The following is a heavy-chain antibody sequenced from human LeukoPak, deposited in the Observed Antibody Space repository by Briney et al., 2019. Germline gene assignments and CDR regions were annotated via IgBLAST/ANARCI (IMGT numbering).Heavy chain of an antibody. V-gene: IGHV4-4*07. Sequence: SETLSLTCTVSGGSISSYYWNWIRQPAGKGLEWIGRIYTSGSTNYNPSLKSRVTISVDTSKNQFSLKLSSVTAADTAVYYCARNRAYCSSTSCYYDDYWGQGTLVTVSS. CDR3: ARNRAYCSSTSCYYDDY. CDR2: IYTSGST. CDR1: GGSISSYY. D-gene: IGHD2-2*01. J-gene: IGHJ4*02.